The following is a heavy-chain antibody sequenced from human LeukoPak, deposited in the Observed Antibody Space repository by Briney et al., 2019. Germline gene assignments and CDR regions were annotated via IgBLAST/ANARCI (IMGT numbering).Heavy chain of an antibody. D-gene: IGHD3-10*01. V-gene: IGHV1-18*01. CDR1: GYTFTSYS. CDR2: ISAYNGNT. Sequence: ASVKVSCKASGYTFTSYSISWVRQAPGQGLEWMGWISAYNGNTNYAQKLQGRVTMTTDTSTGTAYMELRSLRSDDTAVYYCARITGPVRGSTAPRNSDYWGQGTLITVSS. J-gene: IGHJ4*02. CDR3: ARITGPVRGSTAPRNSDY.